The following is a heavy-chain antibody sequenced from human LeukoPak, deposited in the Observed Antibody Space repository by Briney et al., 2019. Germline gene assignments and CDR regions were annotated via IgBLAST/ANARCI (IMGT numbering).Heavy chain of an antibody. V-gene: IGHV3-30*02. CDR1: GFTFSTYG. CDR2: IQYDGSNK. D-gene: IGHD3-22*01. Sequence: PGGSLRLSCAASGFTFSTYGMHWVRQAPGKGLEWVAFIQYDGSNKYYADSVKGRFTISRDNSKNTLYLQMNSLRAEDTAVYYCATVYDSSGYHPFDYWGQGTLVTVSS. CDR3: ATVYDSSGYHPFDY. J-gene: IGHJ4*02.